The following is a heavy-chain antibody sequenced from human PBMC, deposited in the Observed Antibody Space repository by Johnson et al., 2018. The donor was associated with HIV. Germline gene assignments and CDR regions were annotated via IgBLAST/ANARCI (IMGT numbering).Heavy chain of an antibody. CDR1: GFTVSSNE. V-gene: IGHV3-30*04. Sequence: VQLVESGGVVVQPGGSLRLSCAASGFTVSSNEMSWVRQAPGKGLEWVAVISYDGRNKYYADSVKGRFTISRDNSKNTLYLQMNSLRAEDTAVYYCVRGRLYSSGWTHGGAFDIWGPGTMVAVSS. J-gene: IGHJ3*02. CDR2: ISYDGRNK. D-gene: IGHD6-19*01. CDR3: VRGRLYSSGWTHGGAFDI.